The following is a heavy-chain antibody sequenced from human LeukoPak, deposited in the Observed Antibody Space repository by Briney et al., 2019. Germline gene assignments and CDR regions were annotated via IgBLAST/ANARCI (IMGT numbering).Heavy chain of an antibody. CDR1: GFTFSSYA. CDR3: ARARLLRYFDWLLEIPRELWFDP. CDR2: ISAYNGNT. V-gene: IGHV1-18*01. Sequence: PGGSLRLSCAASGFTFSSYAMSWVRQAPGKGLEWMGWISAYNGNTNYAQKLQGRVTMTTDTSTSTAYMELRSLRSDDTAVYYCARARLLRYFDWLLEIPRELWFDPWGQGTLVTVSS. D-gene: IGHD3-9*01. J-gene: IGHJ5*02.